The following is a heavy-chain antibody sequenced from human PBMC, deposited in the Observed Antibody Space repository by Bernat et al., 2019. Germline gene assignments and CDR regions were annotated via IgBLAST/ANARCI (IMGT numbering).Heavy chain of an antibody. V-gene: IGHV3-30*01. CDR3: ARDFYELGYFDY. D-gene: IGHD7-27*01. J-gene: IGHJ4*02. CDR2: ISYDGSNK. Sequence: QVQLVESGGGVVQPGRSLRLSCAASGFTFSSYAMHWVHQAPGKGLEWVAVISYDGSNKYYADSVKGRFTISRDNSKNTLYLQMNSLRAEDTAVYYCARDFYELGYFDYWGQGTLVTVSS. CDR1: GFTFSSYA.